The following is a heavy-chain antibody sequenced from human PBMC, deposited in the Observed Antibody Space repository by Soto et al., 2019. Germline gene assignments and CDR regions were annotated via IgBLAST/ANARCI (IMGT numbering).Heavy chain of an antibody. CDR2: INPNSGGT. Sequence: XVKGSCNSSTVNYLHWVRQAPGQGLEWMGWINPNSGGTHYSEQFQGRVTMTWDTSISTLYMELNSLTSDDTAVYYCAREEATAGNDCFDYWGQGTLVTVSS. D-gene: IGHD6-13*01. J-gene: IGHJ4*02. CDR1: TVNY. CDR3: AREEATAGNDCFDY. V-gene: IGHV1-2*02.